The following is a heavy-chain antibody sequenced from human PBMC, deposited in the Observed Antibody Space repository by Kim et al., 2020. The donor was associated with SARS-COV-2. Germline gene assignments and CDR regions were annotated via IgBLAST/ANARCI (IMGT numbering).Heavy chain of an antibody. CDR3: ASYDSSGYVDY. CDR2: A. Sequence: ANDAQKFQGRVTITAEKSTSTAYMELSSLRSEDTAVYYCASYDSSGYVDYWGQGTLVTVSS. D-gene: IGHD3-22*01. J-gene: IGHJ4*02. V-gene: IGHV1-69*02.